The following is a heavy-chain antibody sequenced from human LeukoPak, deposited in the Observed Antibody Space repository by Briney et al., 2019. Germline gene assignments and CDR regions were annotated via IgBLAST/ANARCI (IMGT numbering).Heavy chain of an antibody. CDR1: GGTFSTYA. J-gene: IGHJ6*03. CDR2: IIPFFGTA. Sequence: ASVKVSCKASGGTFSTYAITWVRQAPRHGLEWMGGIIPFFGTANYAQKFQDRVTITTDASTSTVYMELTSLRSEDTAVYYCARTPQHPYYHYNMYVWGKGTTVTVAS. CDR3: ARTPQHPYYHYNMYV. V-gene: IGHV1-69*05. D-gene: IGHD5-18*01.